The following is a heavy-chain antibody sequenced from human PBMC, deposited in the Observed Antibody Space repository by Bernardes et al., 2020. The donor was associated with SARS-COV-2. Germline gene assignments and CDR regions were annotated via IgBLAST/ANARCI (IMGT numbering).Heavy chain of an antibody. CDR3: ATYSYGYLSFDY. CDR1: GYTFTSYG. CDR2: ITAYNGHT. V-gene: IGHV1-18*01. Sequence: ASVKVSCKTSGYTFTSYGISWVRQAPGQGLEWMGWITAYNGHTNYAQRPQGRVTITTDTSTTTVYMELKSLRSDDTAVYYCATYSYGYLSFDYWGQGTLVTVSS. D-gene: IGHD5-18*01. J-gene: IGHJ4*02.